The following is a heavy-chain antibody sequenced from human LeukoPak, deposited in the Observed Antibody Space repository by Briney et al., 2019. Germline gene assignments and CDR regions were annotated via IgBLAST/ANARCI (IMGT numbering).Heavy chain of an antibody. CDR1: GYIFTGYY. CDR3: ARGSGYDYRAFDI. J-gene: IGHJ3*02. Sequence: ASVKVSCKASGYIFTGYYMHWVRQAPGQGPEWMGWINPNSGGTNYTQKFQGRVTMTRDTSISTAYMEMSRLTSDDTAVYYCARGSGYDYRAFDIWGQGTLVAVSS. V-gene: IGHV1-2*02. D-gene: IGHD5-12*01. CDR2: INPNSGGT.